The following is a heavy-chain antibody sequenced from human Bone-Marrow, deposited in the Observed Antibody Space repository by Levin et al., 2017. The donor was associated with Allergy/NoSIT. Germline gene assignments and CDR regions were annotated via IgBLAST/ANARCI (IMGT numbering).Heavy chain of an antibody. CDR2: IYSGGGT. V-gene: IGHV3-66*01. CDR3: SSAPGFSDY. CDR1: GFTVGNNY. Sequence: LSLTCAASGFTVGNNYVAWVRQAPGKGLDWISVIYSGGGTYYADSVKGRFTISRDKSKNTVYLQMNSLRVEDTAVYYCSSAPGFSDYWGQGTLVTVYS. J-gene: IGHJ4*02.